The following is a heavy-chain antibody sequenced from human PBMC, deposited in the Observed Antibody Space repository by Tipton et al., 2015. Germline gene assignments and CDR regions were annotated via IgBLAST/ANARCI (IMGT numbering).Heavy chain of an antibody. D-gene: IGHD2-15*01. CDR1: GGSVRSPPYY. V-gene: IGHV4-39*01. Sequence: TLSLTCTVSGGSVRSPPYYWGWIRQSPGKGLEWIGSISYSGRTYFNPSLKSRVTISVDTSKNQFSLTLTSVTAADTAVYYCAIHMVDRDYWGQGTLVTVSS. J-gene: IGHJ4*02. CDR2: ISYSGRT. CDR3: AIHMVDRDY.